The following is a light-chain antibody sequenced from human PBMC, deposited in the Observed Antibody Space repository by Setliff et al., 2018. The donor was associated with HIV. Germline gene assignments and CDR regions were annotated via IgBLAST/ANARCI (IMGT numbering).Light chain of an antibody. V-gene: IGLV2-14*03. CDR1: SSDVGGYNY. Sequence: QSVLTQPASVSGSPGQSITISCTGTSSDVGGYNYVSWYQQHPGKAPKLMIYDVSYRPSGVSNRFSGSKSGNTASLTISGLQAEDEADYHCRSYTTSSTPHVVFGGGTKVTVL. CDR3: RSYTTSSTPHVV. J-gene: IGLJ2*01. CDR2: DVS.